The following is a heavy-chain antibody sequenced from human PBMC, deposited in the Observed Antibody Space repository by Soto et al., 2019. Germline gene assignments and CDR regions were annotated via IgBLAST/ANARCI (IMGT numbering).Heavy chain of an antibody. J-gene: IGHJ2*01. Sequence: KTSETLSLTCTVSGGSLSSYYWSWIRQPPGKGLEWIGYIYYSGSTNYNPSLKSRVTISVDTSKNQFSLKLSSVTAADTAVYYCARGVVVTAIRGWYFDLWGRGTLVTVSS. CDR1: GGSLSSYY. D-gene: IGHD2-21*02. V-gene: IGHV4-59*01. CDR2: IYYSGST. CDR3: ARGVVVTAIRGWYFDL.